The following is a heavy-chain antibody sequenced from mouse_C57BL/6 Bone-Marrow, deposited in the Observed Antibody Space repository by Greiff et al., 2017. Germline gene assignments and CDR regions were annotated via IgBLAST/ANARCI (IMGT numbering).Heavy chain of an antibody. V-gene: IGHV1-39*01. Sequence: VQLQQSGPELVKPGASVKISCKASGYSFTDDNMNWVKQSNGKSLEWIGVLNTNYGTNSYIQTFKGQATLTVDQSYSTAYMQLNSLTSEDSAVYYCARDYEENYAMDYWGQGTSVTVSS. J-gene: IGHJ4*01. CDR1: GYSFTDDN. D-gene: IGHD2-4*01. CDR3: ARDYEENYAMDY. CDR2: LNTNYGTN.